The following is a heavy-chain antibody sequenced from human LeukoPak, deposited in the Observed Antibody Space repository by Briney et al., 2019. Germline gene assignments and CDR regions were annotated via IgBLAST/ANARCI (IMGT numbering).Heavy chain of an antibody. CDR2: NNHSGST. Sequence: SETLSLTCAVYGGSFSGYYWSWIRQPPGKGLEWIGDNNHSGSTNYNPSLKSRVTISVDTSKNQFSLKLSSVTAADTAVYYCARGEVQQRLYYFDYWGQGTLVTVSS. CDR3: ARGEVQQRLYYFDY. J-gene: IGHJ4*02. D-gene: IGHD5-18*01. V-gene: IGHV4-34*01. CDR1: GGSFSGYY.